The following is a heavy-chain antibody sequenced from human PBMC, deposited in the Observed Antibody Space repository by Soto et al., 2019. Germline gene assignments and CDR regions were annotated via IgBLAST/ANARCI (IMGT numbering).Heavy chain of an antibody. D-gene: IGHD2-8*01. CDR2: IYYRGST. Sequence: SETLSLTCTVSGGSNSSSSYYWGWIRQPPGQGLEGIGSIYYRGSTYYNPSLKSRVTISVDTSKNQFSLKLSSVTAADTAVYYCARQGHYCTNGVCYTVYYYYMDVWGKGTTVTVSS. CDR3: ARQGHYCTNGVCYTVYYYYMDV. J-gene: IGHJ6*03. V-gene: IGHV4-39*01. CDR1: GGSNSSSSYY.